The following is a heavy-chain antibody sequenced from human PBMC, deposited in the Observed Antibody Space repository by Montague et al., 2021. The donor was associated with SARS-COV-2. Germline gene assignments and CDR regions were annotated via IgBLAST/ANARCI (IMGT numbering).Heavy chain of an antibody. J-gene: IGHJ6*02. CDR2: IYYSGST. CDR1: GDSISNYS. Sequence: SETLSLTCSVSGDSISNYSWSWIRQSPGKGLEWIGYIYYSGSTNYIPSLTSQVTISVDTSKNQVSLKLTSVTAADTAVYYCARHLRVTTVTSHMYHYAMDVWGQGTTVTVSS. V-gene: IGHV4-59*08. D-gene: IGHD4-11*01. CDR3: ARHLRVTTVTSHMYHYAMDV.